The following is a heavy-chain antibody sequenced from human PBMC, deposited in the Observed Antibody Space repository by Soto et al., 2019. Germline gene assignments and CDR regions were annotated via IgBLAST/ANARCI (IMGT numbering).Heavy chain of an antibody. D-gene: IGHD2-2*01. CDR1: GGSISSSSYY. J-gene: IGHJ3*02. CDR2: IYYSGST. CDR3: ARPSSWYCSSTSCEPNDAFDI. V-gene: IGHV4-39*01. Sequence: QLQLQESGPGLVKPSETLSLTCTVSGGSISSSSYYWGWIRQPPGKGLEWIGSIYYSGSTYYNPSLKSRVTISVDTSKNQSSLKLSSVTAADTAVYYCARPSSWYCSSTSCEPNDAFDIWGQGTMVTVSS.